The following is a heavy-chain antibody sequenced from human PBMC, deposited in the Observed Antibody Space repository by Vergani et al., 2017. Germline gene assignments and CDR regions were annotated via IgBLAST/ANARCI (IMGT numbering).Heavy chain of an antibody. CDR1: GFTFSSYG. D-gene: IGHD5-18*01. Sequence: QVQLVESGGGVVQPGRSLRLSYAASGFTFSSYGMHWVRQAPGKGLEWVAVIWYDGSNKYYADSVKGRFTISRDNSKNTLYLQMNSLRAEDTAVYYCARRYSYALDRYYYYYMDVWGKGTTVTVSS. J-gene: IGHJ6*03. V-gene: IGHV3-33*01. CDR2: IWYDGSNK. CDR3: ARRYSYALDRYYYYYMDV.